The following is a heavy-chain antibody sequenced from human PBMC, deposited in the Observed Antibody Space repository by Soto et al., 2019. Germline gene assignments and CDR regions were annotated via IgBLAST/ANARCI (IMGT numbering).Heavy chain of an antibody. Sequence: EVQLLESGGGLVQPGGSLRLSCAASGFNFGNYAMSWVRQAPGKGSEWVSFITSSGNGTYYADSVKGRFTISRDNSKNTLYVQMNNLRAEDTAIYYCAKRFFGSGSPPGAFDVWGQGTMVTVSS. J-gene: IGHJ3*01. V-gene: IGHV3-23*05. D-gene: IGHD3-10*01. CDR2: ITSSGNGT. CDR3: AKRFFGSGSPPGAFDV. CDR1: GFNFGNYA.